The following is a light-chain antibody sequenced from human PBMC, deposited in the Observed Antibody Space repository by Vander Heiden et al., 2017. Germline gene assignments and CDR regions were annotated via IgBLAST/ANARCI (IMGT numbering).Light chain of an antibody. V-gene: IGLV4-69*01. CDR2: LNSDGSH. J-gene: IGLJ3*02. CDR1: SGPSSYA. CDR3: QTWGTGIRGV. Sequence: QLVLTQSPSASASLGASVRLTCTLSSGPSSYAIAWHQQQPEKGPRFLMKLNSDGSHNKGDGIPDRFSGSSSGAERYLTISSLQSEDEADYYCQTWGTGIRGVFGGGTKLTVL.